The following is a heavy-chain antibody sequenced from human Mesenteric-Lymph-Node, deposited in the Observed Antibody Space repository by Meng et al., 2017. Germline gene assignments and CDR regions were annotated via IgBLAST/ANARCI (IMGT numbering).Heavy chain of an antibody. Sequence: SGPTLVKPTQTLTLTCTFSGFSLSTSGVGVGWIRQPPGKALEWLALIYLNDDKRYSPSLKSRLTITKDTSKNQVVLTMTNMDPVDTATYYCVRSGGGDYFDYWGQGTLVTVSS. V-gene: IGHV2-5*01. CDR1: GFSLSTSGVG. D-gene: IGHD2-15*01. CDR2: IYLNDDK. J-gene: IGHJ4*02. CDR3: VRSGGGDYFDY.